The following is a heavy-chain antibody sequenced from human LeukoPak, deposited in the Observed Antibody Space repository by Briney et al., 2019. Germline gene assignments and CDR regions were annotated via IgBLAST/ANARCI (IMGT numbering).Heavy chain of an antibody. CDR1: GYTFTTYY. CDR3: ARSDGSSWFDD. D-gene: IGHD6-13*01. J-gene: IGHJ4*02. CDR2: LNPSGDTT. V-gene: IGHV1-46*01. Sequence: ASVKVSCKASGYTFTTYYIHWVRQAPGQGLEWMGILNPSGDTTTYAQNFQGRVAMTRDMSTSTVYMELSSLRSEDTAVYYCARSDGSSWFDDWGQGTLVTVSS.